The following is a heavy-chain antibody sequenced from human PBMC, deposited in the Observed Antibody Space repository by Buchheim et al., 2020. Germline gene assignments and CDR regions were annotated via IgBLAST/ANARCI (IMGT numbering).Heavy chain of an antibody. CDR2: INPNSGGT. D-gene: IGHD2-15*01. CDR3: ARESNVVVGHFYGMDV. J-gene: IGHJ6*02. V-gene: IGHV1-2*04. CDR1: GGTFSSYT. Sequence: QVQLVQSGAEVKKPGSSVKVSCKASGGTFSSYTISWVRQAPGQGLEWMGWINPNSGGTNYAQKFQGWVTMTRDTSISTAYMELSRLRSDDTSVYYCARESNVVVGHFYGMDVWGQGTT.